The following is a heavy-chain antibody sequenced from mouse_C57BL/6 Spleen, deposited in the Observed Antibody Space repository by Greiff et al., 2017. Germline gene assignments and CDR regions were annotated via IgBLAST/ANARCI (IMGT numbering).Heavy chain of an antibody. Sequence: QVQLQQSGPGLVAPSQSLSITCTVSGFSLTSYAISWVRQPPGKGLEWLGVIWTGGGTNYNSALKSRLSISKDNSKSQVFLKMNSLQTDDTARYYCASYYDYDEGFAYWGQGTLVTVSA. CDR3: ASYYDYDEGFAY. CDR2: IWTGGGT. D-gene: IGHD2-4*01. CDR1: GFSLTSYA. V-gene: IGHV2-9-1*01. J-gene: IGHJ3*01.